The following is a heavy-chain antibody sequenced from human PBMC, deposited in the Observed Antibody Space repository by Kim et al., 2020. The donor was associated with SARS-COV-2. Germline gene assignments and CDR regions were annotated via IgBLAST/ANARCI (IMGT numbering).Heavy chain of an antibody. V-gene: IGHV3-23*01. CDR3: AKDSYYYYGMDV. J-gene: IGHJ6*02. Sequence: YTDSVKGRFTISRDNSKNTLYLQMNSLRAEDTAVYYCAKDSYYYYGMDVWGQGTTVTVSS.